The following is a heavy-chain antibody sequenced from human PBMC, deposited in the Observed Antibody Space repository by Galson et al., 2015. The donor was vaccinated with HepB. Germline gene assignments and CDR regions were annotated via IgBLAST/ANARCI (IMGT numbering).Heavy chain of an antibody. D-gene: IGHD2-8*02. CDR2: ITGSGGST. CDR3: AKDDTGHRLNDAFDI. Sequence: SLRLSCAASGFTFSIYAMSWVRQAPGKGLEWVSSITGSGGSTYYGDSVKGRFTISRDNSKNTLYLQLNSLRAEDTALYYCAKDDTGHRLNDAFDIWGQGTMVTVSS. V-gene: IGHV3-23*01. J-gene: IGHJ3*02. CDR1: GFTFSIYA.